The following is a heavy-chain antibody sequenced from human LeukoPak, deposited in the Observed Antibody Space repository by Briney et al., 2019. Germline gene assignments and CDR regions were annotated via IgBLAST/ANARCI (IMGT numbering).Heavy chain of an antibody. CDR2: IYYSGST. CDR1: GGSISSGGYS. Sequence: SQTLSLTCAVSGGSISSGGYSWSWIRQPPGKGLEWIGYIYYSGSTYYNPSLKSRVTISVDTSKNQFSLKLSSVTAADTAVYYCARGPIAAAANEYNWFDPWGQGTLVTVSS. CDR3: ARGPIAAAANEYNWFDP. D-gene: IGHD6-13*01. V-gene: IGHV4-30-4*07. J-gene: IGHJ5*02.